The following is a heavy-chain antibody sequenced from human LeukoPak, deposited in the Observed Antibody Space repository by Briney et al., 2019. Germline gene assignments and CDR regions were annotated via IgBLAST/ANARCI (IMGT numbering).Heavy chain of an antibody. CDR2: INHSGST. D-gene: IGHD6-6*01. V-gene: IGHV4-34*01. CDR3: ARGFPSSSRWFDP. Sequence: SETLSLTCTVSGGSISGYHWTWIRLRPGKGLEWIGDINHSGSTHYNPSLKSRVTISVDTSNNQFSLKLHSVTAADTAVYYCARGFPSSSRWFDPWGQGTLVTVSS. J-gene: IGHJ5*02. CDR1: GGSISGYH.